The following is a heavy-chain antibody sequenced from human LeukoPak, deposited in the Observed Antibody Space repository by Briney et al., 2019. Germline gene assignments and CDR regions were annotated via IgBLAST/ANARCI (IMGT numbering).Heavy chain of an antibody. CDR1: GFTFSSYA. V-gene: IGHV3-48*02. J-gene: IGHJ6*02. D-gene: IGHD3-10*01. CDR2: ISSSSSSI. Sequence: GGSLRLSCAASGFTFSSYAMSWVRQAPGKGLEWVSYISSSSSSIHYADSVKGRFSISRDNAKKSLYLQMNSLRDEDTAVYYCARHLHYYGSGNYYYYFYAMDVWGQGTTVTVSS. CDR3: ARHLHYYGSGNYYYYFYAMDV.